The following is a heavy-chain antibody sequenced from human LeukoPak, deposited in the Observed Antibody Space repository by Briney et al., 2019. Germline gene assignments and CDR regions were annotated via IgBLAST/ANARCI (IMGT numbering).Heavy chain of an antibody. CDR3: ARGGKATVVTV. J-gene: IGHJ4*02. CDR2: IYSSGST. Sequence: PSETLSLTCTVSGGSISSYYWSWIRQPAGKGLEWIGRIYSSGSTNYNPSLKSRVTMSVDTSKNQSSLKLSSVTAADTAVYYCARGGKATVVTVWGQGTLVTVSS. V-gene: IGHV4-4*07. CDR1: GGSISSYY. D-gene: IGHD4-23*01.